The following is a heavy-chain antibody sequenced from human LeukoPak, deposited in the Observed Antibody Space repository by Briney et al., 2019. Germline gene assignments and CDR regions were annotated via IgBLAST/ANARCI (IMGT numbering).Heavy chain of an antibody. CDR3: ARIQNGYFDY. CDR1: GGFISTYF. CDR2: IYYSGST. V-gene: IGHV4-59*01. J-gene: IGHJ4*02. D-gene: IGHD1-1*01. Sequence: SETPSLPCTVSGGFISTYFWSWIRRPPGKGLEWIGYIYYSGSTNYSPSLESRVTISVDTSKKQFSLKLSSLTAADTAVYYCARIQNGYFDYWGQGTLVTVSS.